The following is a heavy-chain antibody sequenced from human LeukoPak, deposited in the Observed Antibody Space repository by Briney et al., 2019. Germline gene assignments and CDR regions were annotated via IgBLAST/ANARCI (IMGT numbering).Heavy chain of an antibody. CDR1: GGSISSYY. CDR2: IYTSGSP. Sequence: PSETLSLTCTVSGGSISSYYGSWVRQPAGGGREWIGRIYTSGSPNYNPSLKSRVTMSIDTSKNQFSLKLSSVAAADTAVYYCAAPLPPLGFDPWGQGTLVTVSS. V-gene: IGHV4-4*07. J-gene: IGHJ5*02. CDR3: AAPLPPLGFDP.